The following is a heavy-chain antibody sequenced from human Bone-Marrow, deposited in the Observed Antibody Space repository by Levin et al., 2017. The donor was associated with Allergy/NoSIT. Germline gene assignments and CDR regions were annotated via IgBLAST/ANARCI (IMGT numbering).Heavy chain of an antibody. Sequence: SETLSLTCTVSGGSISSYYWSWIRQPPGKGLEWIGYIFYSGSTNYNPSLKSRVTMSVDTSKNQFSLRLTSVTAADTAVYYCARASGYSYGYPFDYWGQGTLVTVSS. J-gene: IGHJ4*02. D-gene: IGHD5-18*01. CDR2: IFYSGST. V-gene: IGHV4-59*01. CDR1: GGSISSYY. CDR3: ARASGYSYGYPFDY.